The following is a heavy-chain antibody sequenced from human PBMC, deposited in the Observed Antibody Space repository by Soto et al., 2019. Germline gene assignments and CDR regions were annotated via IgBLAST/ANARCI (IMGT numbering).Heavy chain of an antibody. D-gene: IGHD2-21*02. CDR2: IYYSGSA. CDR1: GGSISSYY. CDR3: ARKGDLYFDS. V-gene: IGHV4-59*01. Sequence: SETLSLTCTVSGGSISSYYWSWIRQPPGKGLEWIGYIYYSGSANYNPSLKSRVTISVDTSKNQFSLKLNSVTAADTAVYYCARKGDLYFDSRAQRTPVTVSS. J-gene: IGHJ4*02.